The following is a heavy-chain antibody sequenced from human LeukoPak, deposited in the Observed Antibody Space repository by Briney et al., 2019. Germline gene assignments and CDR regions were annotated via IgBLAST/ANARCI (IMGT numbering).Heavy chain of an antibody. CDR3: ARDHGGRDFWSGYLAYYFDY. D-gene: IGHD3-3*01. V-gene: IGHV3-33*01. CDR2: IWYDGSNK. J-gene: IGHJ4*02. CDR1: GSTFSSYG. Sequence: PGGSLRLSCAASGSTFSSYGMHWVRQAPGKGLEWVAVIWYDGSNKYYADSVKGRFTISRDNSKNTLYLQMNSLRAEDTAVYYCARDHGGRDFWSGYLAYYFDYWGQGTLVTVSS.